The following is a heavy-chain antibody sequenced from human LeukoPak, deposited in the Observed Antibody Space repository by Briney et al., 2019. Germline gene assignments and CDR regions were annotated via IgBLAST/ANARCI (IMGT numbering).Heavy chain of an antibody. CDR1: GGSISSYY. V-gene: IGHV4-59*01. D-gene: IGHD4-23*01. J-gene: IGHJ4*02. CDR2: IYYSGST. Sequence: SETLSLTCTVSGGSISSYYWSWIRQPPGKGLEWIGYIYYSGSTNYSPSLKSRVTISVDTSKNQFSLKLSSVTAADTAVYYCAKGKTPATFDYWGQGTLVAVSS. CDR3: AKGKTPATFDY.